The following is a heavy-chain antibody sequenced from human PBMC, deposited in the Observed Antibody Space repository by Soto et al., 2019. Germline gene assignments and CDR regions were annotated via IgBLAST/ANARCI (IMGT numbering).Heavy chain of an antibody. D-gene: IGHD1-26*01. J-gene: IGHJ6*03. CDR2: INHSGST. CDR1: GGSFSGYY. Sequence: SETLSLTCAVYGGSFSGYYWSWIRQPPGKGLEWIGEINHSGSTNYNPSLKSRVTISVDTSKNQFSLKLSFVTAADTAVYYCARGKGVGYYYYYYMDVWGKGTTVTVSS. CDR3: ARGKGVGYYYYYYMDV. V-gene: IGHV4-34*01.